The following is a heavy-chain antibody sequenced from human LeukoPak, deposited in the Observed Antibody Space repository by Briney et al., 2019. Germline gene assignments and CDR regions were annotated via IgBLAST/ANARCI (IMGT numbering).Heavy chain of an antibody. CDR3: TTALTPRRQHSSSSHYFDY. V-gene: IGHV3-15*01. CDR1: GFTFSNAW. Sequence: RSGGALRLSCAASGFTFSNAWMSWVRQAPRKGLEWFGRIKSKTDGGTTDYAAPVKGRFTISRDDSKNTLYLQMNSLKTEDAAVYYCTTALTPRRQHSSSSHYFDYWGQGTLVTVSS. CDR2: IKSKTDGGTT. D-gene: IGHD6-13*01. J-gene: IGHJ4*02.